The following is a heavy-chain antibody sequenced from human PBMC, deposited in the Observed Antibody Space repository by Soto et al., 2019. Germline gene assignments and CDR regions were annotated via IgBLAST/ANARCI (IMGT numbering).Heavy chain of an antibody. D-gene: IGHD1-20*01. Sequence: SETLSLTCSVSGVSITSYYWTWIRHSPGKGLEWIGYVHHTGNTYYNPSLKSRVTISLDTSKNQVSLRLRSVTAADTAVYYCAREQYNWKLWGQGTLVTVSS. J-gene: IGHJ4*02. CDR2: VHHTGNT. V-gene: IGHV4-59*01. CDR1: GVSITSYY. CDR3: AREQYNWKL.